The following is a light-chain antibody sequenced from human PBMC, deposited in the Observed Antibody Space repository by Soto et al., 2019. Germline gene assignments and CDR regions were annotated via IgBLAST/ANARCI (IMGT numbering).Light chain of an antibody. CDR2: EVT. V-gene: IGLV2-14*01. CDR1: SSDVGAYDY. Sequence: QSVLTQPASVSGSPGQSITISCTGTSSDVGAYDYASWYQQHPDKAPKFMIYEVTNRPSGVSHRFSGSKSGNTASLTISGLQAEDEADYYCTSFTSSSTYVFGTGTKVTVL. J-gene: IGLJ1*01. CDR3: TSFTSSSTYV.